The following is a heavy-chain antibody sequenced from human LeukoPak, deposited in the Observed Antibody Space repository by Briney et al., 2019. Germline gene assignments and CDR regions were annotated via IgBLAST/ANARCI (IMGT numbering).Heavy chain of an antibody. D-gene: IGHD6-19*01. CDR3: AKAYLGGWYAYYFDY. J-gene: IGHJ4*02. CDR2: ISGSGGST. Sequence: GGSLRLSCAASGFTFSSYAMSWVRQAPGKGLEWVSAISGSGGSTYYADSVKGRFTISRDNSKNTLYLQMNSLRAEDTAVYYCAKAYLGGWYAYYFDYWGQGTLVTVSS. CDR1: GFTFSSYA. V-gene: IGHV3-23*01.